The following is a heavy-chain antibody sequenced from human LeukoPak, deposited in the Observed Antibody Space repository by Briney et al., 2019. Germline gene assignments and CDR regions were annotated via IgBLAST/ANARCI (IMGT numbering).Heavy chain of an antibody. J-gene: IGHJ4*02. CDR2: IWYDGSNK. V-gene: IGHV3-33*01. Sequence: PGRPLRLSCAASGFTFSSYDIHWVRQAPGKGLDGVAVIWYDGSNKYYADSVKGRFTISRDNSKNTLYLQMNSLRAEDTAVYYCARGGGATFFDYWGQGTLVTVSS. CDR1: GFTFSSYD. D-gene: IGHD1-26*01. CDR3: ARGGGATFFDY.